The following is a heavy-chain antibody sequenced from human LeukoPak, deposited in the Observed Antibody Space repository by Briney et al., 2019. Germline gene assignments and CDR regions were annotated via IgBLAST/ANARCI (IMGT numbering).Heavy chain of an antibody. V-gene: IGHV3-30-3*01. Sequence: GGSLRLSCAASGFTFGSYAMHWVRQAPGKGLEWVAVISYDGSNKYYADSVKGRFTISRDNSKNTLYLQMNSLRAEDTAVYYCARAGLGELSYTFDYWGQGTLVTVSS. D-gene: IGHD3-16*02. J-gene: IGHJ4*02. CDR1: GFTFGSYA. CDR2: ISYDGSNK. CDR3: ARAGLGELSYTFDY.